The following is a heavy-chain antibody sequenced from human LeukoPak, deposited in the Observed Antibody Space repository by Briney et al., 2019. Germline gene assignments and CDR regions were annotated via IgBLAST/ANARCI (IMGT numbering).Heavy chain of an antibody. CDR1: GGSISSYY. V-gene: IGHV4-4*07. CDR3: ARGFRGASFDY. CDR2: IYTSGST. J-gene: IGHJ4*02. D-gene: IGHD1-26*01. Sequence: SETLSLTCTVSGGSISSYYWSWIRQPPGKGLEWIGRIYTSGSTNYNPSLKSRVTISVDTSKKQFSLKVSSVTAADTAVYYCARGFRGASFDYWGQGTLVTVSS.